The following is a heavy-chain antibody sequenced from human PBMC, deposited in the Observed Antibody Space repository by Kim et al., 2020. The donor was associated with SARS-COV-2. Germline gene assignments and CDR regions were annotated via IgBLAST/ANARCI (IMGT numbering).Heavy chain of an antibody. CDR3: AGCIAVAGTGWFDYGMDV. D-gene: IGHD6-19*01. V-gene: IGHV1-69*13. CDR1: GGTFSSYA. CDR2: IIPIFGTA. Sequence: SVKVSCKASGGTFSSYAISWVRQAPGQGLEWMGGIIPIFGTANYAQKFQGRVTITADESTSTAYMELSSLRSEDTAVYYCAGCIAVAGTGWFDYGMDVWGQGTTVTVSS. J-gene: IGHJ6*02.